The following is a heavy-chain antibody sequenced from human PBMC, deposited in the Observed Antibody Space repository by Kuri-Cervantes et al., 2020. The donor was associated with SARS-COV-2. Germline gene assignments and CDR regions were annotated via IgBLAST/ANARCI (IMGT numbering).Heavy chain of an antibody. CDR2: INHSGST. V-gene: IGHV4-34*01. CDR3: ASFIHYDILTGYFY. Sequence: SETLSLTCAVYGGSFSGYYWSWIRQPPGKGLEWIGEINHSGSTNYNPSLKSRVTISVDTSKNQFSLKLSSVTAADTAVYYCASFIHYDILTGYFYWGQGTLVTVSS. J-gene: IGHJ4*02. CDR1: GGSFSGYY. D-gene: IGHD3-9*01.